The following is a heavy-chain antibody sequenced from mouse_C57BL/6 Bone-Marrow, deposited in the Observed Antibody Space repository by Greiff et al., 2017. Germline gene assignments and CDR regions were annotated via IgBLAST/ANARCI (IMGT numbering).Heavy chain of an antibody. D-gene: IGHD1-1*01. J-gene: IGHJ2*01. V-gene: IGHV5-4*03. CDR3: ARVLYYGLDY. CDR1: GFTFSSYA. CDR2: ISDGGSYT. Sequence: EVKLQESGGGLVKPGGSLKLSCAASGFTFSSYAMSWVRQTPEKRLEWVATISDGGSYTYYPDNVKGRFTISRDNAKNNLYLQMSHLKSDDTAMYYCARVLYYGLDYWGQGTTLTVSS.